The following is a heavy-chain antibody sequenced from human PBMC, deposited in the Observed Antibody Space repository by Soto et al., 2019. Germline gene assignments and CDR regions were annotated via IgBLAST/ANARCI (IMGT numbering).Heavy chain of an antibody. D-gene: IGHD2-15*01. V-gene: IGHV3-48*01. CDR1: GFTFSSYS. CDR3: ARDRRDIVVVVAATPAAFDI. CDR2: ISSSSSTI. J-gene: IGHJ3*02. Sequence: GGSLRLSCAASGFTFSSYSMNWVRQAPGKGLEWVSYISSSSSTIYYADSVKGRFTISRDNAKISLYLQMNSLRAEDTAVYYCARDRRDIVVVVAATPAAFDIWGQGTMVTVSS.